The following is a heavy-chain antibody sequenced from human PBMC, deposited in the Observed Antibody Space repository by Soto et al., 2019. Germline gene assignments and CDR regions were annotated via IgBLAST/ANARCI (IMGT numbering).Heavy chain of an antibody. CDR2: ITGSGDIT. J-gene: IGHJ4*02. V-gene: IGHV3-23*01. CDR1: GFTFTSYA. Sequence: GGSLRLSCAASGFTFTSYAMSWVRQAPGKGLQWVSGITGSGDITYYADSVKDRFTISRDNSKNTLYLQMNSLRAEDTAVYYCAKEEDSGGYKGFSFDFWGQGALVTVPS. D-gene: IGHD3-22*01. CDR3: AKEEDSGGYKGFSFDF.